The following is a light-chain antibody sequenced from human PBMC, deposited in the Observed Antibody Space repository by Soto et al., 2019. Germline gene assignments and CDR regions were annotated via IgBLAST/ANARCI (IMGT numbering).Light chain of an antibody. V-gene: IGKV1-39*01. CDR2: AAS. Sequence: DIQVTQSPSSLSASVGDRVTITCRASQSISGYLNWYQHKPGEAPKLLIYAASSLQGGVPSRFSGSESGPDFTLTISSLQPEDFATYYCQPSYSTPYAFGGGTKVEIK. J-gene: IGKJ4*01. CDR3: QPSYSTPYA. CDR1: QSISGY.